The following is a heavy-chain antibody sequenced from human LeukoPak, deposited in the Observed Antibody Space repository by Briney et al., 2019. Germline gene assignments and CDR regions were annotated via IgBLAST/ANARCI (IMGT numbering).Heavy chain of an antibody. Sequence: GGSLRLSCAASGFTFSSYAMHWVRQAPGKGLEWVAVISYDGSNKYYADSVKGRFTISRDNSKNTLYLQMNSLRAEDTAVYYCARDPLDIVVVPAAMPYYYYGMDVWGQGTTVTVSS. CDR1: GFTFSSYA. D-gene: IGHD2-2*01. CDR3: ARDPLDIVVVPAAMPYYYYGMDV. CDR2: ISYDGSNK. V-gene: IGHV3-30*04. J-gene: IGHJ6*02.